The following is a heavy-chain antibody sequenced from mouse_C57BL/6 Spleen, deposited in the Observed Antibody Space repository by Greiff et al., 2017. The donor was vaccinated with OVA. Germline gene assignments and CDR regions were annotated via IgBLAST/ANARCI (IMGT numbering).Heavy chain of an antibody. Sequence: QVQLQQSGAELVKPGASVKISCKASGYAFSSYWMNWVKQRPGKGLEWIGQIYPGDGDTNYNGKFKGKATLTADKSSRTAYMQLSSLTSEDSAVYFCARLTGTRAWCAYWGQGTLVTVSA. CDR1: GYAFSSYW. J-gene: IGHJ3*01. CDR3: ARLTGTRAWCAY. D-gene: IGHD4-1*01. V-gene: IGHV1-80*01. CDR2: IYPGDGDT.